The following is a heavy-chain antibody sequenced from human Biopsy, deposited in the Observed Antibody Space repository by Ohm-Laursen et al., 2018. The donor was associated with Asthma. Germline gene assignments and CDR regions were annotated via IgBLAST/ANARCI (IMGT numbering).Heavy chain of an antibody. V-gene: IGHV1-69*10. CDR1: GDAFATYT. CDR2: LSPMLGRP. CDR3: ARTYYDFVTGQVNDAFAI. J-gene: IGHJ3*02. D-gene: IGHD3-9*01. Sequence: SVKVSCKASGDAFATYTYSWVRQAPGQGLEWLGGLSPMLGRPNYAERFQGRVTITRDTSASTAYMELSSLRSEDTAVYYCARTYYDFVTGQVNDAFAIWGQGTMVTVSS.